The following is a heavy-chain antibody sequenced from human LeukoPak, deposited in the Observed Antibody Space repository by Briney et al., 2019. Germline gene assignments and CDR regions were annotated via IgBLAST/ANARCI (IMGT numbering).Heavy chain of an antibody. CDR2: ISSSGSTI. Sequence: GGSLRLSCAASGFTFSDYYMSWIRQAPGKGLEWVSYISSSGSTIYYADSVKGRFTISRDNAKNSLYLQMNSLRAEDTAVYYCARAYSSGWYITEYYYDSSGYYRPLDYWGQGTLVTVSS. D-gene: IGHD3-22*01. CDR1: GFTFSDYY. J-gene: IGHJ4*02. V-gene: IGHV3-11*01. CDR3: ARAYSSGWYITEYYYDSSGYYRPLDY.